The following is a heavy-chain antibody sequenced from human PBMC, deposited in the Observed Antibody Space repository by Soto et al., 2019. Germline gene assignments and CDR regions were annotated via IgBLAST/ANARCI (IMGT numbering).Heavy chain of an antibody. CDR2: ISPKKGNT. Sequence: QVQLVQSGPEVKRSGASVTVSCKTSGYSFLNYGITWVRQAPGQGLEWMGWISPKKGNTNYAQKFQGRVTLTTNASTSIVYMQLMSLKSDVTAVYYCAREHLPNCDKTSCYLPWLKPWGQGTLVAVSS. J-gene: IGHJ5*02. CDR1: GYSFLNYG. D-gene: IGHD2-15*01. CDR3: AREHLPNCDKTSCYLPWLKP. V-gene: IGHV1-18*01.